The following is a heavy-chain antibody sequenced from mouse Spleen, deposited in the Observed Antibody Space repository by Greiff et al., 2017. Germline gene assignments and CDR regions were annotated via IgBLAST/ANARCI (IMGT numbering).Heavy chain of an antibody. V-gene: IGHV1-55*01. Sequence: VQLQQPGAELVKPGASVKMSCKASGYTFTSYWITWVKQRPGQGLEWIGDIYPGSGSTNYNEKFKSKATLTVDTSSSTAYMQLSSLTSEDSAVYYCARDEVYYDYFDYWGQGTTLTVSS. J-gene: IGHJ2*01. D-gene: IGHD2-4*01. CDR3: ARDEVYYDYFDY. CDR1: GYTFTSYW. CDR2: IYPGSGST.